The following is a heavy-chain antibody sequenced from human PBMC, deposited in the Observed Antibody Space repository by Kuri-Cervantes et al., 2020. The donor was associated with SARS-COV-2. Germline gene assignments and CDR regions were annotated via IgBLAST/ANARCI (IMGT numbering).Heavy chain of an antibody. D-gene: IGHD6-13*01. V-gene: IGHV1-69*13. Sequence: SVKVSCKASGYTFTSYGISWVRQAPGRGLEWMGGIIPIFGTANYAQKFQGRVTITADESTSTAYMELSSLRSDDTAVYYCARRVSSSWPNWFDPWGQGTLVTVSS. J-gene: IGHJ5*02. CDR1: GYTFTSYG. CDR3: ARRVSSSWPNWFDP. CDR2: IIPIFGTA.